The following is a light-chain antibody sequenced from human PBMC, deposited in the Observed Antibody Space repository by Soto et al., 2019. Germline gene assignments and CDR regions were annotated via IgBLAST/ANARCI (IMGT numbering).Light chain of an antibody. CDR2: AAF. J-gene: IGKJ5*01. V-gene: IGKV1-39*01. CDR3: QQSYSNPIT. CDR1: QSISNY. Sequence: DIQMTQSPSSLSASVGDRVTITCRASQSISNYLNWFQQKPGKAPKVLIYAAFSLQSGVPSRFSGSGSGTDFTLTISSLQPEDFATYYCQQSYSNPITFGQGARLEIK.